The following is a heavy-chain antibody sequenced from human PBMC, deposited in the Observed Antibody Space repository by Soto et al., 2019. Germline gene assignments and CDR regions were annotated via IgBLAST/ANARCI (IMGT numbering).Heavy chain of an antibody. CDR2: IRGSGGST. CDR3: AKDRTDSSGWYYFDY. J-gene: IGHJ4*02. Sequence: PGGSLRLSCVASGFTFSSYAVSWVRQTPGKGLEWVSTIRGSGGSTYYADSVKGRFTVSRDNSKNTLYLQMNTLRAEDTAAYYCAKDRTDSSGWYYFDYWGQGTLVTVSS. D-gene: IGHD6-19*01. V-gene: IGHV3-23*01. CDR1: GFTFSSYA.